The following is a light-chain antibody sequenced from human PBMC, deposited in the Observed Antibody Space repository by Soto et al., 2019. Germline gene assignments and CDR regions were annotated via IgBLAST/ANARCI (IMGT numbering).Light chain of an antibody. CDR2: DAS. J-gene: IGKJ3*01. CDR1: QSVSSY. Sequence: DIVLTQSPATLSLSPGERATLSCRASQSVSSYLAWYQQKPGQAPRLLIYDASNRATGIPARFSGSGSGTDFTLTINSLEPEDFAVYYCQQRSNWPLLFTFGPGTKVDIK. V-gene: IGKV3-11*01. CDR3: QQRSNWPLLFT.